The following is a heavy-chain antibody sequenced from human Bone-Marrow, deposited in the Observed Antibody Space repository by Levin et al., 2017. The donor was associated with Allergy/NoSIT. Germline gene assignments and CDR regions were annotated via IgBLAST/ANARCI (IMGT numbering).Heavy chain of an antibody. J-gene: IGHJ4*02. Sequence: SCAASGFSFSCFDMHWVRQAPGKGLEWVAVISYDGINKYYGDSVKGRFTISRDNSQNTLDLQMNSLRVDDTAVYYCAKVRPPFRSGWLGFYFENWGQGNLVTVSS. D-gene: IGHD6-19*01. V-gene: IGHV3-30*18. CDR3: AKVRPPFRSGWLGFYFEN. CDR1: GFSFSCFD. CDR2: ISYDGINK.